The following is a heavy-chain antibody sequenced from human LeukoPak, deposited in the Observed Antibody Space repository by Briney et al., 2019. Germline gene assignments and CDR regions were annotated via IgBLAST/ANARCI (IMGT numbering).Heavy chain of an antibody. CDR1: GGSIKNYD. CDR3: ARESDDYVRGSFSDY. CDR2: INDNRHS. D-gene: IGHD3-16*01. V-gene: IGHV4-59*12. J-gene: IGHJ4*02. Sequence: SETLSLTCTVSGGSIKNYDWSWIRQPPGKGLEWIAYINDNRHSGYNPSLESRVTISVDTSKHHFSLRLRSVTAADTAVYYCARESDDYVRGSFSDYWGQGILVTVSS.